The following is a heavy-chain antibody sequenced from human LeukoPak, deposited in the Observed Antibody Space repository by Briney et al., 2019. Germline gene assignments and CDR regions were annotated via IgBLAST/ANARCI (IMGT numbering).Heavy chain of an antibody. CDR2: INQDGSEK. D-gene: IGHD3-16*02. CDR1: GFTFSSYW. CDR3: ARGGYDYVWGSYRYDYYYYMDV. V-gene: IGHV3-7*01. Sequence: GGSLRLSCAASGFTFSSYWMSWVRQAPGKGLEWVANINQDGSEKYYVDSVKGRFTISRDNAKNSLYLQMNSLRAEDTAVYYCARGGYDYVWGSYRYDYYYYMDVWGKGTTATVSS. J-gene: IGHJ6*03.